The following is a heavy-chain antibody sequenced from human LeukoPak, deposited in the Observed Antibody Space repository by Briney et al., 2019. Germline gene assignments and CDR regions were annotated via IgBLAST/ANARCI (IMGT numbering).Heavy chain of an antibody. J-gene: IGHJ4*02. CDR2: IWYDGSIT. V-gene: IGHV3-33*01. D-gene: IGHD3-16*01. CDR1: GLSFSTYG. CDR3: ARDWAGRRLDY. Sequence: RSGRSLRLSCAASGLSFSTYGMHWVRQAPGKGLEWVAVIWYDGSITHFADSVKGRFTISRDNSKNTVYLQMDSLRAEDTALYYCARDWAGRRLDYWGQGTLVTVSS.